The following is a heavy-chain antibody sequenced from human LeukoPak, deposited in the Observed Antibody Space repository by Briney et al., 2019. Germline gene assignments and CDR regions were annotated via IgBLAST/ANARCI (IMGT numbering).Heavy chain of an antibody. CDR2: IYYSGST. Sequence: PSETLSLTCNVPGDSISSYYWTWIRQTPGKELEWIGYIYYSGSTYYNPSLESRVTMSVDTSKSQFSLKLTSVTAADTAVYYCARTYDSSGYSAFHIWGQGTMVTVSS. J-gene: IGHJ3*02. CDR3: ARTYDSSGYSAFHI. D-gene: IGHD3-22*01. V-gene: IGHV4-59*01. CDR1: GDSISSYY.